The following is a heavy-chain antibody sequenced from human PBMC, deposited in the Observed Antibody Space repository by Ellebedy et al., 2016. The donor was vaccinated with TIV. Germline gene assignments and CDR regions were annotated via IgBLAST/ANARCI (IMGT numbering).Heavy chain of an antibody. V-gene: IGHV1-18*04. CDR2: INSYNGNT. D-gene: IGHD6-6*01. CDR3: VWGGDRADRQFDY. J-gene: IGHJ4*02. CDR1: GYIFTNYG. Sequence: AASVKVSCKTSGYIFTNYGISWVRQAPGPGLEWMGWINSYNGNTNYAQKFQGRVTMTTDTTTRTAYMELRDLGSEDTAIFYGVWGGDRADRQFDYWGQGTLVTVSS.